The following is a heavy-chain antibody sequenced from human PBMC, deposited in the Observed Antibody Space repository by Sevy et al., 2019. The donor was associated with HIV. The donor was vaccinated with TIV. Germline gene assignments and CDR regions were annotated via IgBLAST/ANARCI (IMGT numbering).Heavy chain of an antibody. CDR2: ISHDGRNN. CDR1: GFTFSEYG. V-gene: IGHV3-33*03. Sequence: GGSLRLSCAASGFTFSEYGMHWVRQAPGKGLEWVAVISHDGRNNNYNADSVKGRFTISRDNSKNTVYLQMNSLRVEDTAIYYCAIDRGEILSSAFKTWGQGTLVTVSS. CDR3: AIDRGEILSSAFKT. D-gene: IGHD3-16*01. J-gene: IGHJ4*02.